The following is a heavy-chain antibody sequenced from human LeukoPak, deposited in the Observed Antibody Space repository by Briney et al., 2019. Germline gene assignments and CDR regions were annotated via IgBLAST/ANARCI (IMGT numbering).Heavy chain of an antibody. Sequence: SETLSLTCAVYGGSFSGYYWSWIRQPPGKGLEWIGEINHSGSTNYNPSLKSRVTISVDTSKNQFSLKLSSVTAADTAVYYCARVQYYYDSSGYQDWSFDLWGRGTPVTVSS. D-gene: IGHD3-22*01. J-gene: IGHJ2*01. CDR1: GGSFSGYY. V-gene: IGHV4-34*01. CDR3: ARVQYYYDSSGYQDWSFDL. CDR2: INHSGST.